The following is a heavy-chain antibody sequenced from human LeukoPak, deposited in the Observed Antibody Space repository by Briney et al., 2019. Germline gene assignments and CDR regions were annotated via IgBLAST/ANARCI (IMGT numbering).Heavy chain of an antibody. CDR3: ARGFRGCSGGSCQKRKFDY. D-gene: IGHD2-15*01. V-gene: IGHV1-8*01. Sequence: ASVKVSCKASGYTFTSYDINWVRQATGQGLEWMGWMNPNSGNTGYAQKFQGRVTMTRNTSISTAYMELSSLRSEDTAVYYCARGFRGCSGGSCQKRKFDYWGQGTLVTVSS. CDR2: MNPNSGNT. J-gene: IGHJ4*02. CDR1: GYTFTSYD.